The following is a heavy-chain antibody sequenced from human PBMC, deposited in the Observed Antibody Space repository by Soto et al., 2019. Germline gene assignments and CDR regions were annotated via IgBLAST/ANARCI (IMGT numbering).Heavy chain of an antibody. CDR2: ISAYNGNR. D-gene: IGHD6-19*01. J-gene: IGHJ4*02. CDR1: GYTFFNYG. Sequence: QVQLVQSGAEVKKPGASVKVSCKASGYTFFNYGISWVRQAPGQGLEWMGGISAYNGNRNYAGKLQGRATMTTEPPTSTAYMELRSLRSDDTAVYYCARDGITLAGSFDYWGQGTLVTVSS. V-gene: IGHV1-18*01. CDR3: ARDGITLAGSFDY.